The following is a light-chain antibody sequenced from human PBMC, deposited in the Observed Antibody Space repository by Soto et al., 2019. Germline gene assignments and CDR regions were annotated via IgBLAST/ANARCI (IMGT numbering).Light chain of an antibody. J-gene: IGLJ2*01. CDR3: QSYDSSLSVV. V-gene: IGLV1-40*01. CDR2: GNS. CDR1: SSNIGAGYD. Sequence: QSVLTQPPSVSGAPGQRVTISCTGSSSNIGAGYDVHWYQQLPGTAPKLLIYGNSNRPSGVPDRFSGSKSGTSASLAITGLQAEDDADYYFQSYDSSLSVVFGGGTKVTVL.